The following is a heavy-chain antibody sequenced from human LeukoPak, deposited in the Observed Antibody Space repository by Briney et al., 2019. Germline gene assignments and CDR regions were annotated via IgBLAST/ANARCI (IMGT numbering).Heavy chain of an antibody. CDR2: IYYSGST. Sequence: PSETLSLTCTVSGGSISSSSYYWGWIRQPPGKGMEWIGCIYYSGSTYYNPSLKSRVTISVDTSKNQFSLKPSSVTAADTAVYYCARVVRGVTKYYYYYMDVWGKGTTVTVSS. J-gene: IGHJ6*03. CDR3: ARVVRGVTKYYYYYMDV. V-gene: IGHV4-39*01. CDR1: GGSISSSSYY. D-gene: IGHD3-10*01.